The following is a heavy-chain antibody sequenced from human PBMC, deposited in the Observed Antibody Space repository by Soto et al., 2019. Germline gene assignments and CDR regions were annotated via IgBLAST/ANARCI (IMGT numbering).Heavy chain of an antibody. D-gene: IGHD6-13*01. V-gene: IGHV3-23*01. J-gene: IGHJ6*03. CDR2: ISLSGGTT. CDR3: AKGSIRGSSSWPYYYYYMDV. CDR1: GFTFSNYA. Sequence: EVQLLESGGGLVQPGGSLRISCAASGFTFSNYAMSWVRQVPGKGLEWVSSISLSGGTTYYVDSVKGRFTISRDNSKSTLDVQMNRLRADDTAVYFWAKGSIRGSSSWPYYYYYMDVWGKGTTVTVSS.